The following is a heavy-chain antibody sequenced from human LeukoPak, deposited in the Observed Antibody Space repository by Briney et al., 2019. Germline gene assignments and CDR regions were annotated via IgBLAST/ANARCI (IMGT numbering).Heavy chain of an antibody. V-gene: IGHV3-33*01. Sequence: GGSLRLSCAASGFTFSSYGMHWVRQAPGKGLEWVAVIWYDGSNKYYADSVKGRFTISRDNSKNTLYLQMNSLRAEDTAVYYCARAGMYSSGWFNWFDPWGQGTLVTVSS. CDR1: GFTFSSYG. CDR3: ARAGMYSSGWFNWFDP. D-gene: IGHD6-19*01. J-gene: IGHJ5*02. CDR2: IWYDGSNK.